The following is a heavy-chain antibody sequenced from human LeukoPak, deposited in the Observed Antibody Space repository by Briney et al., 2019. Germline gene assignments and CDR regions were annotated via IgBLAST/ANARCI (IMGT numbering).Heavy chain of an antibody. V-gene: IGHV4-59*01. CDR3: ARADYHNSGSHTVFDAFDI. J-gene: IGHJ3*02. Sequence: PSETLSLTCTVSGGSISRYYWSWIRRPPGKGMEWIGYIDDSGNTNYNPSLKSQVTISVDKSKNQFPLKLSFETAADTAMYYCARADYHNSGSHTVFDAFDIWGQGTRVTVST. CDR1: GGSISRYY. D-gene: IGHD3-10*01. CDR2: IDDSGNT.